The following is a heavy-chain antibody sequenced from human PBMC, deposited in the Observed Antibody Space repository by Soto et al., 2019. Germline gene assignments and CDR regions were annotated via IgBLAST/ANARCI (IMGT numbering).Heavy chain of an antibody. Sequence: KTGGSLRLSCAASGFTFSSYSMNWVRQAPGKGLEWVSSISSSSSYIYYADSVKGRFTISRDNAKNSLYLQMNSLRAEDTAVYYCARDAVTTARPYYYGMDVWGQGTTVTVSS. CDR2: ISSSSSYI. CDR1: GFTFSSYS. J-gene: IGHJ6*02. V-gene: IGHV3-21*01. D-gene: IGHD4-17*01. CDR3: ARDAVTTARPYYYGMDV.